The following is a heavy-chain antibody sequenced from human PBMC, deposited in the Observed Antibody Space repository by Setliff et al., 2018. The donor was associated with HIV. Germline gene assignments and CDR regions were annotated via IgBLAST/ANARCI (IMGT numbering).Heavy chain of an antibody. Sequence: ASVKVSCKASGYTFTGYYVHWVRQAPGQGLEWMGRIIPNSGGTNYAQKFQGRVTMTRDTSISTAYMELTRLRSDDTAVYYCATKLYCTNGVCRDAFDIWGQGTMVTVSS. D-gene: IGHD2-8*01. V-gene: IGHV1-2*06. CDR3: ATKLYCTNGVCRDAFDI. CDR2: IIPNSGGT. CDR1: GYTFTGYY. J-gene: IGHJ3*02.